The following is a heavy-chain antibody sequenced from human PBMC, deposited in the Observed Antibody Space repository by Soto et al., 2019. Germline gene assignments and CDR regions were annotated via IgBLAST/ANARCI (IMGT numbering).Heavy chain of an antibody. D-gene: IGHD2-2*01. CDR3: ARRTGSVSRYQLLATNWFDP. CDR2: IYYSGST. CDR1: GGSISSSSYY. V-gene: IGHV4-39*01. Sequence: SETLSLTCTVSGGSISSSSYYWGWIRQPPGKGLEWIGSIYYSGSTYYNPSLKSRVTISVDTSKNQFSLKLSSVTAADTAVYYCARRTGSVSRYQLLATNWFDPWGQGTLVTVSS. J-gene: IGHJ5*02.